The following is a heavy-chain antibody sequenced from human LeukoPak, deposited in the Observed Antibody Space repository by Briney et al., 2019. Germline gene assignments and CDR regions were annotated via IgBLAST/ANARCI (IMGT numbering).Heavy chain of an antibody. D-gene: IGHD2-8*01. CDR2: INPNSGGT. Sequence: ASVKVSCKASGYTFTGYYMHWVRQAPGQGLEWMGWINPNSGGTNYAQKFQGRVTMTGDTSISTAYMELSRLRSDDTAVYYCASIPGYCTNGVCPREDWFDPWGQGTLVTVSS. CDR3: ASIPGYCTNGVCPREDWFDP. V-gene: IGHV1-2*02. J-gene: IGHJ5*02. CDR1: GYTFTGYY.